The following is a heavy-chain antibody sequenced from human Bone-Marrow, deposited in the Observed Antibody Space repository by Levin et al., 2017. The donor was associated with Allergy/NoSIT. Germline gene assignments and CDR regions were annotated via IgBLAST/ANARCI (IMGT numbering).Heavy chain of an antibody. CDR2: IRSKANNDAT. Sequence: RAGGSLRLSCAGSGFTLSGSRIHWVRQASGKGLEWVGRIRSKANNDATAYAASVKGRFTISRDDSRNTAYLRMNSLQIEDTAIYFCTRSPTYSDFGDIWGQGTTVTVSS. J-gene: IGHJ6*02. CDR3: TRSPTYSDFGDI. D-gene: IGHD3-3*01. V-gene: IGHV3-73*01. CDR1: GFTLSGSR.